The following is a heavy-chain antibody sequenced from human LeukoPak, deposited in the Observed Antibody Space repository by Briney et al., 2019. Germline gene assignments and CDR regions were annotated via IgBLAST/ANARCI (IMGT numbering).Heavy chain of an antibody. J-gene: IGHJ4*02. Sequence: SETLSLTCTVSGGSISSYYWGWIRQPPGKGLEWIGSIYYSGSTYYNPSLKSRVTISVDTSKNQFSLKLSSVTAADTAVYYCAMYSSSWHYFDYWGQGTLVTVSS. CDR3: AMYSSSWHYFDY. CDR2: IYYSGST. CDR1: GGSISSYY. V-gene: IGHV4-39*01. D-gene: IGHD6-13*01.